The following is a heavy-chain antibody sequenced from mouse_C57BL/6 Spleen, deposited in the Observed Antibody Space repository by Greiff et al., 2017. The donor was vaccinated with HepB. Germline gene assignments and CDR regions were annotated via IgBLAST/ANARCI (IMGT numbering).Heavy chain of an antibody. Sequence: KLMEWVAYISSGSSTIYYADTVKGRFTISRDNAKNTLFLQMTSLRSEDTAMYYCARRDYYGSSFDYWGQGTTLTVSS. V-gene: IGHV5-17*01. CDR2: ISSGSSTI. CDR3: ARRDYYGSSFDY. D-gene: IGHD1-1*01. J-gene: IGHJ2*01.